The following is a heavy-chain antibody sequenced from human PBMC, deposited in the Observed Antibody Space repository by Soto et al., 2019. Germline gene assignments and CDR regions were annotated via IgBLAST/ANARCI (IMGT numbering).Heavy chain of an antibody. CDR2: IYQSGST. CDR3: AGGAVAGTSPAY. Sequence: QVQLQESGPGLVKPSGTLSLTCAVSSGPLTSSNWWSWVRQPPGKGLEWIGEIYQSGSTNYNPTLRGRVTISVDKSKNVFSLKLRSVTAADTAMYYCAGGAVAGTSPAYWGQGTLVTVSS. D-gene: IGHD6-19*01. V-gene: IGHV4-4*02. J-gene: IGHJ4*02. CDR1: SGPLTSSNW.